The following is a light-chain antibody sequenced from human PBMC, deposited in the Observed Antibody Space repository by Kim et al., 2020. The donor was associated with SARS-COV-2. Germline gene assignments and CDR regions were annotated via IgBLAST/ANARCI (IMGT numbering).Light chain of an antibody. CDR1: QTISNDV. J-gene: IGKJ2*01. CDR2: GVS. V-gene: IGKV3-20*01. Sequence: SPGQRATLSCRASQTISNDVLAWYQQRLGQAPRLIIYGVSKRATGIPDRCSGGGAGRDFALTISRVEPEDFAVDYCQQYGGSPPYAFGQGTKLEI. CDR3: QQYGGSPPYA.